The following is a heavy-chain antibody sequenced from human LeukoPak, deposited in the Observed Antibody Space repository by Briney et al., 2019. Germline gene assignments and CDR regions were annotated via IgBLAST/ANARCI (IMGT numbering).Heavy chain of an antibody. CDR1: GYTFTSYY. J-gene: IGHJ4*02. D-gene: IGHD3-22*01. Sequence: ASVKISCKASGYTFTSYYMHWVRQAPGQGLEWMGRIIPILGRTKNAQKFQGRVTITAERSTRTAYMELSSLRSEDTAVYYCAREYFDSSGHYFDYWGQGALVSVSS. CDR3: AREYFDSSGHYFDY. V-gene: IGHV1-46*01. CDR2: IIPILGRT.